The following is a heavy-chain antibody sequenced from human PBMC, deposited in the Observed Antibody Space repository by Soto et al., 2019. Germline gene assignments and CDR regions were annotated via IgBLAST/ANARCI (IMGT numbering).Heavy chain of an antibody. D-gene: IGHD3-9*01. CDR2: ISSSSIYI. V-gene: IGHV3-21*01. Sequence: GGSLRLSSAASGFTFSSYSTDWVRQAQGRGLDSVSSISSSSIYIYDADSGKGPFTIARDNAKNSLYLQMNSLRAEDTAVYYCARAPPLIYDILTGYYPDYWGQGT. CDR1: GFTFSSYS. J-gene: IGHJ4*02. CDR3: ARAPPLIYDILTGYYPDY.